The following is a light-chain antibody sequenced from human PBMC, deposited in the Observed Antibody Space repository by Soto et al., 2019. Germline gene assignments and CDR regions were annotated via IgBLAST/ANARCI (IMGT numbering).Light chain of an antibody. J-gene: IGKJ5*01. CDR1: QSVSSN. Sequence: EIVMTQSPATLSVSPGERATFSCRASQSVSSNFAWYQQKPGQAPRLLIYDASTRATGIPARFSGSGSGTEFTLTISSLQSEDFAVYYCQQYDNWPITFGQGTRLEI. V-gene: IGKV3-15*01. CDR3: QQYDNWPIT. CDR2: DAS.